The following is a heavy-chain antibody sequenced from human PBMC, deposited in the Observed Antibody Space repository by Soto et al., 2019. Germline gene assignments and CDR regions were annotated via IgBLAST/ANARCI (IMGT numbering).Heavy chain of an antibody. J-gene: IGHJ6*02. D-gene: IGHD4-17*01. V-gene: IGHV1-18*04. CDR2: ISAYNGNT. CDR3: ARYEELQYYGDYAHYYYGMDV. Sequence: GASVKVSCKASGYTFTSYGISWVRQAPGQGLEWMGWISAYNGNTNYAQKLQGRVTMTTDTSTSTAYMELRSLRSDDTAVYYCARYEELQYYGDYAHYYYGMDVWGQGTTVTVSS. CDR1: GYTFTSYG.